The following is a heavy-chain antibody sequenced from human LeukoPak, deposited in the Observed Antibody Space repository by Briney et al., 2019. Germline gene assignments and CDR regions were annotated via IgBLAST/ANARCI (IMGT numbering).Heavy chain of an antibody. J-gene: IGHJ6*02. D-gene: IGHD2-2*01. Sequence: SVKVSCKASGGTFSSYAISWVRQAPGQGLEWMGGIIPIFGTANYAQKFQGRVTITTDESTSTAYMELSSLRSEDTAVYYCARLHCSSTSCYDYYYYGMDVWGQGTTVTVSS. CDR3: ARLHCSSTSCYDYYYYGMDV. V-gene: IGHV1-69*05. CDR2: IIPIFGTA. CDR1: GGTFSSYA.